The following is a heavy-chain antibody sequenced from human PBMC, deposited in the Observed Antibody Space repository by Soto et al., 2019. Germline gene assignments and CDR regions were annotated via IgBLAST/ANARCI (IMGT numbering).Heavy chain of an antibody. Sequence: EVQLLESGGGLVQPGGSLRLSCAASGFAFNSSAMAWVRQTPGKGLQWVSAITVAGGGTYYADSVKGRFAISRDNSKKTLYLQMNSLSADDTALYFCAKCPPSPKMGVTSHWGQGTLVTVSS. J-gene: IGHJ4*02. CDR2: ITVAGGGT. CDR3: AKCPPSPKMGVTSH. D-gene: IGHD1-26*01. CDR1: GFAFNSSA. V-gene: IGHV3-23*01.